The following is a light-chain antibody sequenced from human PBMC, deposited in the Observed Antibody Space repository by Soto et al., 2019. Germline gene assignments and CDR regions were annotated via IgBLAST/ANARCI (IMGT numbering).Light chain of an antibody. CDR1: SSDVGGYNY. CDR2: EVS. CDR3: SSFAGHTNLV. Sequence: QSALTQPPSASGSPGQSVTISCTGTSSDVGGYNYVSWYQQHPGKAPKLMISEVSKRPSGVPDRFSGSKSGNTASLTVSGLQAEDEADYYCSSFAGHTNLVFGGGTKLTVL. V-gene: IGLV2-8*01. J-gene: IGLJ2*01.